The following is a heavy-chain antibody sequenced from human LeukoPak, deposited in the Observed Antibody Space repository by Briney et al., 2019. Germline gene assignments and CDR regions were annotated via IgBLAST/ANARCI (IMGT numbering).Heavy chain of an antibody. V-gene: IGHV6-1*01. CDR1: GDSVSSNDAA. CDR2: TSYRSQWYT. J-gene: IGHJ5*02. D-gene: IGHD2-15*01. CDR3: AREVVGSAFYFDP. Sequence: SQTLSLTCALSGDSVSSNDAAWNWIRESPSRGLEWLGRTSYRSQWYTDYAISVRSRITINADTSQNKFSLHLSSVTPDDTAVYYCAREVVGSAFYFDPWGQGILVTVSS.